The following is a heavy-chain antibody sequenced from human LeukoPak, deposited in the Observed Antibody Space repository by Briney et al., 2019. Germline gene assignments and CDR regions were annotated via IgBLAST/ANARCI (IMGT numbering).Heavy chain of an antibody. V-gene: IGHV1-18*01. J-gene: IGHJ3*02. D-gene: IGHD2-2*01. CDR1: GYTFTKYD. Sequence: GASVKVSCKPSGYTFTKYDITWVRQAPGQGPEWMGWISGYNGNTNYAQKFQGRVTMTTDPSTSTAYMELRSLRSDDTAVYYCARDRVRRSGTGGAFDIWGQGTMVTVSS. CDR3: ARDRVRRSGTGGAFDI. CDR2: ISGYNGNT.